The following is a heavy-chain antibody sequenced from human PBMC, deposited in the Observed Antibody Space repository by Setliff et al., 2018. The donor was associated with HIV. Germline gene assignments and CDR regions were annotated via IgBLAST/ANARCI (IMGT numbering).Heavy chain of an antibody. CDR1: GYSFTSFW. J-gene: IGHJ3*02. CDR3: ARRAGYDGDAFDI. Sequence: GESLQISCKGSGYSFTSFWIGWVRQMPGKGLEWMGIIYPSDSDTRYSPSFQGQVTISADKSITTSYLQWSSLKASDSAMYYCARRAGYDGDAFDIWGQGTMVTVSS. D-gene: IGHD5-12*01. V-gene: IGHV5-51*03. CDR2: IYPSDSDT.